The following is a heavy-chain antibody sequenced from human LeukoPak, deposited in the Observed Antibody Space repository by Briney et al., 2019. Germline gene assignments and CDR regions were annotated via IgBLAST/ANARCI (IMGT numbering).Heavy chain of an antibody. CDR3: ARDLDIVVVAAALRYYGLDV. CDR2: ISPFNGNT. V-gene: IGHV1-18*01. CDR1: GYTFTSYG. J-gene: IGHJ6*02. D-gene: IGHD2-15*01. Sequence: ASVKVSCKASGYTFTSYGISWVRQAPGQGGEWMGWISPFNGNTNYAQKVQGRVTMTTDTSTSTVYMELRSLRSDDTAVYYCARDLDIVVVAAALRYYGLDVWGQGTTVTVSS.